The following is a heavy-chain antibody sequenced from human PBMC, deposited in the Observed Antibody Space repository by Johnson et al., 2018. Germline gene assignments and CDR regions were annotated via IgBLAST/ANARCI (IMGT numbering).Heavy chain of an antibody. Sequence: QVQLVESGAEVKKPGASVKVSCKASGGTFSSYAISWVRQAPGQGLEWMGGIIPIFGTANYAQKFKGRVTITADESTSTAYMELSSLRSEDTAVYYCARDPSRDLYYYYYMDVWGKGTTVTVSS. CDR1: GGTFSSYA. CDR2: IIPIFGTA. J-gene: IGHJ6*03. V-gene: IGHV1-69*01. CDR3: ARDPSRDLYYYYYMDV.